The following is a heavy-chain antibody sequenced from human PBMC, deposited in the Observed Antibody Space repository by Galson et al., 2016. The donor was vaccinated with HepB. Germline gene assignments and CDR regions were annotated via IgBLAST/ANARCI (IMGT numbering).Heavy chain of an antibody. V-gene: IGHV3-66*01. D-gene: IGHD6-13*01. Sequence: SLRLSCAASGFIVSSNYINWVRQAPVKGLEWVSLINSGGSTYYADSVKGSFTSSRDNSKNPVYLQMNSLGVEYTAVYYCARDRQYSSSWPSRTYYYAMEVWGQGTTVTVSS. J-gene: IGHJ6*02. CDR3: ARDRQYSSSWPSRTYYYAMEV. CDR2: INSGGST. CDR1: GFIVSSNY.